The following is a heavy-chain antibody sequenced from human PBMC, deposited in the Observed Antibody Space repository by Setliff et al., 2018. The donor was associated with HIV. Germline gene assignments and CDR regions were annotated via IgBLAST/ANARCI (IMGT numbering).Heavy chain of an antibody. J-gene: IGHJ4*02. V-gene: IGHV1-69*10. D-gene: IGHD1-26*01. CDR3: ARDHGGRGSYPPYYFDY. CDR1: GGTFSSYA. CDR2: IIPILGIA. Sequence: GASVKVSCKASGGTFSSYAISWVRQAPGQGLEWMGGIIPILGIANYAQKFQGRVTITADKSTSTAYMELSSLRSEDTAVYYCARDHGGRGSYPPYYFDYWGQGTLVTVSS.